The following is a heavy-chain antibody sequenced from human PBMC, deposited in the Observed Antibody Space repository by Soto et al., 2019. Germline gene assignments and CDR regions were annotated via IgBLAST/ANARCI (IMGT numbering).Heavy chain of an antibody. V-gene: IGHV3-33*01. CDR1: GFTFSSYG. Sequence: QVQLVESGGGVVQPGRSLRLSCAASGFTFSSYGMHWVRQAPGKGLEWVAVIWYDGSNKYYADSVKGRFTISRDNSKNTLYLQMNSLRAEDTAVYYCARDGSLYSSGWYWFGPWGQGTLVTVSS. D-gene: IGHD6-19*01. CDR2: IWYDGSNK. J-gene: IGHJ5*02. CDR3: ARDGSLYSSGWYWFGP.